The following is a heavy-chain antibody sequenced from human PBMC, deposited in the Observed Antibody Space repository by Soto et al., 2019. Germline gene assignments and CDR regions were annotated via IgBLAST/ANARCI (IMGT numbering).Heavy chain of an antibody. D-gene: IGHD2-15*01. CDR2: ISYDGSNK. V-gene: IGHV3-30-3*01. CDR3: ARDNRLCSGGSCYSSDWFDP. J-gene: IGHJ5*02. Sequence: VQLVESGGGVVQPGRSLRLSCAASGFTFSSYAMHWVRQAPGKGLEWVAVISYDGSNKYYADSVKGRFTISRDNSKNTLYLQMNSLRAEDTAVYYCARDNRLCSGGSCYSSDWFDPWGQGTLVTVSS. CDR1: GFTFSSYA.